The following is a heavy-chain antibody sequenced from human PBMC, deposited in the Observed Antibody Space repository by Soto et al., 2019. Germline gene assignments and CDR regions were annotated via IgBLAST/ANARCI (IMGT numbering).Heavy chain of an antibody. J-gene: IGHJ4*02. CDR2: ISGSGGST. CDR3: AKVPYYDSSGYPGYFDY. Sequence: PGGSLRLSCAASGFTFSSYAMSWVRQAPGKGLEWVSAISGSGGSTYYADSVKGRFTISRDNSKNTLYLQMNSLRAEDTAVYYCAKVPYYDSSGYPGYFDYWGQGTLVTVSS. V-gene: IGHV3-23*01. CDR1: GFTFSSYA. D-gene: IGHD3-22*01.